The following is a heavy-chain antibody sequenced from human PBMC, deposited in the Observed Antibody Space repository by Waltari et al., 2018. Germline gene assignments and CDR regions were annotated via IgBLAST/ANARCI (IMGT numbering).Heavy chain of an antibody. J-gene: IGHJ4*02. CDR1: GFPFSIFG. CDR3: AKDAFGNTYLDF. Sequence: QVNLVDSGGGAVQPGGSLRISSTTSGFPFSIFGMPWVRQAPGKGLEWVALIWCDGSDKFYADSVRGRFTISRDNSARTLYLDMDSLRLDDTAMYYCAKDAFGNTYLDFWGQGTLVTVSS. D-gene: IGHD2-2*02. V-gene: IGHV3-30*02. CDR2: IWCDGSDK.